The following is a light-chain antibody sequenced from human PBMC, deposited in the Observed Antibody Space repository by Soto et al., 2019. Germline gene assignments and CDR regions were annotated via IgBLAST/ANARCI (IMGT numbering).Light chain of an antibody. CDR2: AAS. V-gene: IGKV1-39*01. CDR1: QSISNH. Sequence: DILMTQTPSSLSASVEDRVIITSGSIQSISNHLNWYQQKPGKAPKLLIFAASSLQSGVPSRFSGSRSGPDFTLTISSLQPEDFATYYCQQSYSSPPTFGQGTKWIS. CDR3: QQSYSSPPT. J-gene: IGKJ1*01.